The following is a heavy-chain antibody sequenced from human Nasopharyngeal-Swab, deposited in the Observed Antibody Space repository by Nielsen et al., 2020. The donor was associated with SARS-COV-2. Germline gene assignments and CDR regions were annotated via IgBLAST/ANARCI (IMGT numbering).Heavy chain of an antibody. V-gene: IGHV3-48*02. Sequence: GVLKISCASSGFTFSSYSMSWVRQAPGKGLEWVSYISSSSSTIYYADSVKGRFTISRDNAKNSLYLQMNSLRDEDTAVYYCARDAQDYDFWSGYYTAPYFDYWGQGTLVTVSS. J-gene: IGHJ4*02. CDR2: ISSSSSTI. D-gene: IGHD3-3*01. CDR1: GFTFSSYS. CDR3: ARDAQDYDFWSGYYTAPYFDY.